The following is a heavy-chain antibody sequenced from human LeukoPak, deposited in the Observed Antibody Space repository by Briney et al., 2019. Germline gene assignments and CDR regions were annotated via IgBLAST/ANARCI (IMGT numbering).Heavy chain of an antibody. CDR1: GFTFSSYG. Sequence: GGSLRLSCAASGFTFSSYGMHWVRQAPGKGLEWVAVISYDGSNKYYADSVKGRFTISRDNPKNTLYLQMNSLRAEDTAVFYCAKSKYYGLDAFDFWGQGTLVTVSS. CDR3: AKSKYYGLDAFDF. D-gene: IGHD3-10*01. CDR2: ISYDGSNK. J-gene: IGHJ3*01. V-gene: IGHV3-30*18.